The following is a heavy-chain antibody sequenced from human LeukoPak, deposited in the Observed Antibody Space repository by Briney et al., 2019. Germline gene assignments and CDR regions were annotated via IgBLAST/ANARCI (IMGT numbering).Heavy chain of an antibody. CDR3: ATAIVATIFVFDY. J-gene: IGHJ4*02. V-gene: IGHV1-2*02. Sequence: ASVKVSCKASGYTFTGYHMHWVRQAPGQGPEWMGWINPNSGGTNYAQKFQGRVTMTRDTSISTAYMELSRLRSDDTAVYFCATAIVATIFVFDYWGQGTLVTVSS. CDR2: INPNSGGT. D-gene: IGHD5-12*01. CDR1: GYTFTGYH.